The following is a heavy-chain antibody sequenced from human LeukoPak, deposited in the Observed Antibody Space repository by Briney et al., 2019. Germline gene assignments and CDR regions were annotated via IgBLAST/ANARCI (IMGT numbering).Heavy chain of an antibody. V-gene: IGHV1-69*06. CDR2: IIPIFGTA. CDR1: GGTFSSYA. J-gene: IGHJ4*02. Sequence: ASVKVSCKASGGTFSSYAISWVRQAPGQGLEWMGGIIPIFGTANYAQKFQGRVTITADKSTSTAYMELSSLRSEDTAVYYCARDGGGGIAGDRAFDYWGQGTLVTVSS. D-gene: IGHD6-13*01. CDR3: ARDGGGGIAGDRAFDY.